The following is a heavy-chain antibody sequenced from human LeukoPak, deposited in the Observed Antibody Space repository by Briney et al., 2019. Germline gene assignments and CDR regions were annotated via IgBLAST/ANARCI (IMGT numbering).Heavy chain of an antibody. CDR1: GFTFSSYS. Sequence: GGSLRLSCAASGFTFSSYSMNWVRQAPGKGLEWVSYISSSSSTIYYADSVKGRFTISRDNGKNSLFLQMNSLRAEDTAVYYCARGVGYFDRSGYRFDPWGQGTQVTVSS. J-gene: IGHJ5*02. V-gene: IGHV3-48*01. CDR3: ARGVGYFDRSGYRFDP. D-gene: IGHD3-22*01. CDR2: ISSSSSTI.